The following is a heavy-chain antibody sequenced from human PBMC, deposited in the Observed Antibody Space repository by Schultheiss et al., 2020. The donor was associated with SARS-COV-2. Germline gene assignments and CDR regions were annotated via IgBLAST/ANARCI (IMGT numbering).Heavy chain of an antibody. D-gene: IGHD4-17*01. J-gene: IGHJ6*02. CDR2: IYHSGST. Sequence: SETLSLTCAVYGGSFSGFYWSWIRQPPEKGLEWIGSIYHSGSTNYNPSLKSRVTISVDTSKNQFSLKLSSVTAADTAVYYCARGPPSFTVNTYGMDVWGQGATVTVSS. CDR3: ARGPPSFTVNTYGMDV. V-gene: IGHV4-34*01. CDR1: GGSFSGFY.